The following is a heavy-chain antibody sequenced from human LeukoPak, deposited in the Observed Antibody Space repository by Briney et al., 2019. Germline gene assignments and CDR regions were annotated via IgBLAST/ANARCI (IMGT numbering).Heavy chain of an antibody. CDR2: IVVGSGAT. J-gene: IGHJ5*02. V-gene: IGHV1-58*02. D-gene: IGHD2-2*01. CDR3: AAETNTDSCCWFDP. Sequence: SVKVSCKTSGFTFRSSAIQWVRQARGQRLEWIGWIVVGSGATSYAHYLQERLTITRDMSTGTAYLELSGLRSEDTGIYYCAAETNTDSCCWFDPWGQGTLDTVSS. CDR1: GFTFRSSA.